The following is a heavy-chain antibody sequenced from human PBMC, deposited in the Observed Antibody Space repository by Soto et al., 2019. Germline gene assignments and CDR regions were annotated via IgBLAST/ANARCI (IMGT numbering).Heavy chain of an antibody. CDR2: IYYSGST. J-gene: IGHJ4*02. Sequence: QLQLQESGPGLVKPSETLSLTCTVSGGSISSSSYYWGWIRQPPGKGLEWIGSIYYSGSTYYNPSLKSRVTISVDTSKNQFSLKLSSVTAADTAVYYCARHMGPGEFDYWGQGTLVTVSS. V-gene: IGHV4-39*01. CDR1: GGSISSSSYY. CDR3: ARHMGPGEFDY. D-gene: IGHD3-10*01.